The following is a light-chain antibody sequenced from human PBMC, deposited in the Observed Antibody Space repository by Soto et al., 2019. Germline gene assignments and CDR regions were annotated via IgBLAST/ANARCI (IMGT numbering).Light chain of an antibody. J-gene: IGKJ4*01. CDR3: QQYNTYPLT. CDR2: AAS. CDR1: QHINSW. Sequence: DVQMTQSPSSLSASVGDRVTITCRASQHINSWLAWYQQKQKKGPKSLIYAASSLQNWVPPRFSVSCSGTDFTLTISIPQPEDSATYYCQQYNTYPLTFGGGTKVDIK. V-gene: IGKV1D-16*01.